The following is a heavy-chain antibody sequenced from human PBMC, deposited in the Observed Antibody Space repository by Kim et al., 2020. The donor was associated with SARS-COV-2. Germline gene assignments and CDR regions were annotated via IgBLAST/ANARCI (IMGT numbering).Heavy chain of an antibody. J-gene: IGHJ6*02. CDR1: GFTFSNYA. Sequence: GGSLRLSCVGSGFTFSNYAMSWVRQAPGKGLEWVSSISDNGEITYESDSVKGRFRLSRDNSEKTVYLHMNSLRVEDTALYYCAKARNVKKRVGNISHRWADYCHPMDVWGHGTTVTVSS. CDR2: ISDNGEIT. CDR3: AKARNVKKRVGNISHRWADYCHPMDV. V-gene: IGHV3-23*01. D-gene: IGHD1-26*01.